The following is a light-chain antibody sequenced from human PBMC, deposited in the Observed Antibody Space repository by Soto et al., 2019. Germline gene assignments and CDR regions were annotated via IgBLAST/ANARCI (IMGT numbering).Light chain of an antibody. Sequence: VLTQPPSASGTPGQRVTISCSGSSSNIGSNYVYWYQQLPGTAPKLLIYRNNQRPSGVPDRFSGSKSGTSASLAISGLRSEDEADYYCAAWDDSLRVVFGGGTKLTVL. CDR2: RNN. V-gene: IGLV1-47*01. CDR3: AAWDDSLRVV. CDR1: SSNIGSNY. J-gene: IGLJ2*01.